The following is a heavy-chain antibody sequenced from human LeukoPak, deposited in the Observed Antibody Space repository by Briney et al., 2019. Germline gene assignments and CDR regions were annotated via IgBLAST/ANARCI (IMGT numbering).Heavy chain of an antibody. CDR3: ARGRGSYQAFDF. V-gene: IGHV3-48*01. D-gene: IGHD1-26*01. CDR1: GFTFSNFE. Sequence: GGSLRLSCAASGFTFSNFEMNWVRQIPGKGLEWLSFITRSSRIIYYADSVKGRFTISRDNAKNSLYLQMSSLRAEDTAVYYCARGRGSYQAFDFWGQGTLVTVSS. CDR2: ITRSSRII. J-gene: IGHJ4*02.